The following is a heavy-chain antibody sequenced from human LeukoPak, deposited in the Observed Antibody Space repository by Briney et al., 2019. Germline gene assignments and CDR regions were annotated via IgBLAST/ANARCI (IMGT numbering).Heavy chain of an antibody. CDR1: GYTFTGYY. V-gene: IGHV1-2*02. J-gene: IGHJ3*02. CDR2: INPNSGGT. D-gene: IGHD3-10*01. Sequence: ASVKVSCKASGYTFTGYYMHWVRPAPGQGLEWMGWINPNSGGTNYAQKFQGRVTMTRDTSISTAYMELSRLRSDDTAVYYCAVVWFGESADAFDIWGQGTMVTVSS. CDR3: AVVWFGESADAFDI.